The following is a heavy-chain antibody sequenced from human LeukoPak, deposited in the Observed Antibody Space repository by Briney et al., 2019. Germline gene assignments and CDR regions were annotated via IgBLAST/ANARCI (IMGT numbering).Heavy chain of an antibody. J-gene: IGHJ4*02. CDR3: ARGLGIQLGYFDY. CDR1: GGSFSGYY. V-gene: IGHV4-34*01. CDR2: INHSGST. Sequence: PSETLSLTCAVCGGSFSGYYWSWIRQPPGKGLEWIGEINHSGSTNYNPSLKSRVTISVDTSKNQFSLKLSSVTAPDTAVYYCARGLGIQLGYFDYWGQGTLVTVSS. D-gene: IGHD1-26*01.